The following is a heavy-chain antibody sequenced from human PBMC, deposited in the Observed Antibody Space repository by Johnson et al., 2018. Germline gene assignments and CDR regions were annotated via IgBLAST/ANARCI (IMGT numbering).Heavy chain of an antibody. Sequence: QVQLVQSGAEVKKPGASVKVSCKASGYTLTSYDINWVRQATGQGLEWVGWMNPNSGHTGYAQKFQGRVTMTRNTSISTAYMELSSLKSEDTAVYYCAREGYGDKDAFDIWGQGTMVTVSS. D-gene: IGHD4-17*01. CDR1: GYTLTSYD. CDR2: MNPNSGHT. V-gene: IGHV1-8*01. CDR3: AREGYGDKDAFDI. J-gene: IGHJ3*02.